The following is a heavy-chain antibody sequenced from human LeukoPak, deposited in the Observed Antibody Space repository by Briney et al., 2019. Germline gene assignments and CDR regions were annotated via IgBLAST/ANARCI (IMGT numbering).Heavy chain of an antibody. CDR2: VYPSNSET. J-gene: IGHJ4*02. CDR1: GYRFTDYW. Sequence: GESLKLSCKGSGYRFTDYWIAWVRQMPGKGLEWMGIVYPSNSETRYSPSFQGQVTISADKSISTGYLQRSSLKASDTAMYFCARHRYSGSDTQGFDYWGQGTLVTVSS. D-gene: IGHD5-12*01. CDR3: ARHRYSGSDTQGFDY. V-gene: IGHV5-51*01.